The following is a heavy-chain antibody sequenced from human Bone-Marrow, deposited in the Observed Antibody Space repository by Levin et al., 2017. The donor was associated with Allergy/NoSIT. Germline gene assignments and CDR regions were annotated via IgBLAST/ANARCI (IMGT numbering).Heavy chain of an antibody. J-gene: IGHJ4*02. V-gene: IGHV4-38-2*02. CDR3: ARDKYRPYFDY. CDR2: IYHSGST. CDR1: GYSISSGYY. D-gene: IGHD3-16*02. Sequence: GSLRLSCAVSGYSISSGYYWGWIRQPPGKGLEWIGSIYHSGSTYYNPSLKSRVTISVDTSKNQFSLKLSSVTAADTAVYYCARDKYRPYFDYWGQGTLVTVSS.